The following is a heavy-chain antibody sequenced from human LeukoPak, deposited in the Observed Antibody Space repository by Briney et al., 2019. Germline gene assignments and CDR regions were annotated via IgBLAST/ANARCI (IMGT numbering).Heavy chain of an antibody. V-gene: IGHV3-23*01. CDR2: ISGSGGST. CDR1: GFTLSSYA. D-gene: IGHD1-1*01. CDR3: AKDLSPGTYDY. J-gene: IGHJ4*02. Sequence: GGSLRLSCAASGFTLSSYAMSWVRQAPGKGLEWVSAISGSGGSTYYADSVKGRFTIPRDNSKNTLYLQMNSLRAEDTAVYYCAKDLSPGTYDYWGQGTLVTVSS.